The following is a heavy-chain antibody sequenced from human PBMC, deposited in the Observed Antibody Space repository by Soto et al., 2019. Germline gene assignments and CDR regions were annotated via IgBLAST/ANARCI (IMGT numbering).Heavy chain of an antibody. CDR3: AREVYRAGWFDP. V-gene: IGHV1-18*01. CDR2: ISAYNGNT. J-gene: IGHJ5*02. Sequence: SVPVSFMDSFYTFTSYCISWLLQAAGQGLEWMGWISAYNGNTNYAQKLQGRVTMTTDTSTSTAYMELRSLRSDDTAVYYRAREVYRAGWFDPWGQGTLVTVSS. CDR1: FYTFTSYC. D-gene: IGHD4-4*01.